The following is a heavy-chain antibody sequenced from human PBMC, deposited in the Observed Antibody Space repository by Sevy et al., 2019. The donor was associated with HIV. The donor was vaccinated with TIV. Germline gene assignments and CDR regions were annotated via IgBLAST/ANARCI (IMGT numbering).Heavy chain of an antibody. V-gene: IGHV1-69*13. J-gene: IGHJ4*02. Sequence: ASVKVSRKASGGTFSSYAISWVRQAPGQGLEWMGVIIPIFGTANYAQKFQGRVTITADESTSTAYMELTSLKSDDTAVYYCARGGGVGATTTPDSWGQGTLVTVSS. D-gene: IGHD1-26*01. CDR1: GGTFSSYA. CDR3: ARGGGVGATTTPDS. CDR2: IIPIFGTA.